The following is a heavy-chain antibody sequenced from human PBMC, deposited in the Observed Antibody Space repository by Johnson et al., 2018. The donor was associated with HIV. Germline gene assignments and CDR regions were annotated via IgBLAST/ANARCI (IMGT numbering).Heavy chain of an antibody. Sequence: VQLVESGGGLVQPGGSLRLSCAASGFTFDDYAMHWVRQAPGKGLEWVSGLSWNSGSIGYADSVKGRFTISRDNAKNSLYLQMNTLRAEDTAVYYCARLIAVVIDGFDIWGQGTMVTVSA. CDR2: LSWNSGSI. D-gene: IGHD3-22*01. CDR3: ARLIAVVIDGFDI. V-gene: IGHV3-9*01. CDR1: GFTFDDYA. J-gene: IGHJ3*02.